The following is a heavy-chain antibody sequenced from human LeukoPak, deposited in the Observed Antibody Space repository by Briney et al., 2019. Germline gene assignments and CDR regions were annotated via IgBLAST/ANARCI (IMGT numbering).Heavy chain of an antibody. CDR3: ARVSSSWYQDWYFDR. J-gene: IGHJ2*01. V-gene: IGHV4-39*07. D-gene: IGHD6-13*01. CDR1: GGSISSSSYY. CDR2: IYYSGST. Sequence: SETLSLTCTVSGGSISSSSYYWGWIRQPPGKGLEGIGSIYYSGSTYYNPSLKSRITISVDTSKNQFSLKLTSVTAADTAVYYCARVSSSWYQDWYFDRWGRGTLVTVSS.